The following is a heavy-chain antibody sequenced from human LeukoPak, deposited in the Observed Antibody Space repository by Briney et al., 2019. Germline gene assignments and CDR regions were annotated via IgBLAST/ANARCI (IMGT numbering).Heavy chain of an antibody. CDR2: INHSGST. Sequence: SETLSLTCAVYGGSFSGYYWSWIRQPPGKGLEWIGEINHSGSTNYNPSLRSRVTISVDTSKNQFSLKLSSVTAADTAVYYCARGAARGYSGYDFSWFDPWGQGTLVTVSP. CDR1: GGSFSGYY. CDR3: ARGAARGYSGYDFSWFDP. J-gene: IGHJ5*02. D-gene: IGHD5-12*01. V-gene: IGHV4-34*01.